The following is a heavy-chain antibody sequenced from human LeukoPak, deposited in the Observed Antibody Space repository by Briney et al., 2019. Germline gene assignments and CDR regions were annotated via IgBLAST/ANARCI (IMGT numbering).Heavy chain of an antibody. J-gene: IGHJ5*02. V-gene: IGHV3-15*01. CDR1: GFTFRNAW. CDR3: TTAPGQILA. CDR2: IKSKTDGGTA. Sequence: GGSLRLSCAASGFTFRNAWMSWVRQGPGKGLEWVGRIKSKTDGGTADYAAPVKGRFTISRDDSKNTLYLHMNSLKGEDTAVYYCTTAPGQILAWGQGTLVTVSS.